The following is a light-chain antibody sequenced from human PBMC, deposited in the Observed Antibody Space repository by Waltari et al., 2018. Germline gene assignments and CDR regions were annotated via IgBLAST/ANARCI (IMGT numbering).Light chain of an antibody. Sequence: QSVLTQPPSASGTPGQRVTISCSGSSSNIGSNYVYWYQHLPGTAPKLLIYRNNQLPSGVPDRFSGSKSGTSASLAISGLRSEDEADYYCAAWDDSLSGHWVFGGGTKLTVL. CDR3: AAWDDSLSGHWV. CDR2: RNN. V-gene: IGLV1-47*01. J-gene: IGLJ3*02. CDR1: SSNIGSNY.